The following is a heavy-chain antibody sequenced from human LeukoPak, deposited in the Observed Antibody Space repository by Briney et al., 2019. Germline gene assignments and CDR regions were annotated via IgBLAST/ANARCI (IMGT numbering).Heavy chain of an antibody. CDR3: ARDRPRHQALGTHPPFDY. V-gene: IGHV1-8*01. CDR2: MNPNNGNT. J-gene: IGHJ4*02. CDR1: GYPFTSYD. D-gene: IGHD7-27*01. Sequence: ASVKVSCKASGYPFTSYDINWVRQATGQGLEWMGWMNPNNGNTGYAQKFQGRVTMTRDTSITTAYMELRSLRSDDTAVYYCARDRPRHQALGTHPPFDYWGQGTLVTVSS.